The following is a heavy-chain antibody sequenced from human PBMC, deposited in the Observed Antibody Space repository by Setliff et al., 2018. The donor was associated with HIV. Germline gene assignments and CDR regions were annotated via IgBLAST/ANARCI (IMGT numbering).Heavy chain of an antibody. CDR3: AKGGGYLDF. CDR2: INPTGGGP. CDR1: GYTFSDHY. Sequence: GASVKVSCKSSGYTFSDHYIHWVRQAPGQGLQWMGLINPTGGGPRYAQKFRGRLTMSSDTSTSTVFMELSSLRSEDTAVYYCAKGGGYLDFWGQGTPVTVSS. D-gene: IGHD2-15*01. V-gene: IGHV1-46*01. J-gene: IGHJ4*02.